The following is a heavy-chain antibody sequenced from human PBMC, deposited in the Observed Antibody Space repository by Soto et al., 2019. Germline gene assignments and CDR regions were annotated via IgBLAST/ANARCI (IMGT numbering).Heavy chain of an antibody. J-gene: IGHJ4*02. CDR1: GYSFTNYD. CDR3: ARYCSSTSSDHYFDY. Sequence: ASVKVSCKASGYSFTNYDISWVRQAPGQGLEWMGWISPYNGDTNYAQKLQGRVTMTTDTSTSTAYMELRSLRSDDTAVYYCARYCSSTSSDHYFDYWGQGTLVTVSS. V-gene: IGHV1-18*01. CDR2: ISPYNGDT. D-gene: IGHD2-2*01.